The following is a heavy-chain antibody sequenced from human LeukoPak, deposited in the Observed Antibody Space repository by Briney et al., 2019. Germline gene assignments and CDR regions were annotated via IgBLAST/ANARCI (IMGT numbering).Heavy chain of an antibody. D-gene: IGHD5-12*01. CDR1: GYSFTRYW. Sequence: GESLKISCKGSGYSFTRYWIGWVRQMPGKGLEWMGIVYPGDSNTKYSPSFQGQVTISADKSISTSFLQWNSLKASDTAMYYCARHDSTLATNYWGQGTLVTVSS. V-gene: IGHV5-51*01. J-gene: IGHJ4*02. CDR2: VYPGDSNT. CDR3: ARHDSTLATNY.